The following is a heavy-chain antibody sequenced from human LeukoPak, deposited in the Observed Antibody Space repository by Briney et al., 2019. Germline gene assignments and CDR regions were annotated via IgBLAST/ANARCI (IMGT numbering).Heavy chain of an antibody. CDR1: GGSFSGYY. J-gene: IGHJ4*02. CDR3: ARGPRYYGSGSYYKGASFDY. Sequence: SETLFLTCAVYGGSFSGYYWSWIRQPPGKGLEWIGEINHSGSTNYNPSLKSRVTISVDTSKNQFSLKLSSVTAADTAVYYCARGPRYYGSGSYYKGASFDYWGQGTLVTVSS. V-gene: IGHV4-34*01. CDR2: INHSGST. D-gene: IGHD3-10*01.